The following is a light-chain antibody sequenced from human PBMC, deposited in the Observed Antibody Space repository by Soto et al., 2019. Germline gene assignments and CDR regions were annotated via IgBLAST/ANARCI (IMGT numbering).Light chain of an antibody. CDR1: SDSVSASHF. CDR3: VRYMRSGITV. V-gene: IGLV8-61*01. J-gene: IGLJ2*01. CDR2: NTN. Sequence: QAVVTQEPSFSVSPGGTVTLTCGLSSDSVSASHFHSWYQQTPGQAPRTLIYNTNTRSSGVPDRFSGSILGNSAALTIEGAQADDESDYYWVRYMRSGITVFGGGTKLAV.